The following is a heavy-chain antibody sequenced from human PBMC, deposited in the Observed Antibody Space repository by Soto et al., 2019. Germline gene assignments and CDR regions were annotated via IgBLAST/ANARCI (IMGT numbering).Heavy chain of an antibody. V-gene: IGHV2-5*02. D-gene: IGHD3-3*01. CDR1: GFSLTTSGVG. J-gene: IGHJ4*02. CDR2: IYWDDDT. CDR3: AHRVLRTVFGLVTTTAIYFDF. Sequence: QITLNESGPTVVRPTETLTLTCRFSGFSLTTSGVGVGWIRQSPGKAPEWLALIYWDDDTRYSASLKSRLTITKDTSKNQVVLTMSDLDPTDTATYYCAHRVLRTVFGLVTTTAIYFDFWGQGTPIAVSS.